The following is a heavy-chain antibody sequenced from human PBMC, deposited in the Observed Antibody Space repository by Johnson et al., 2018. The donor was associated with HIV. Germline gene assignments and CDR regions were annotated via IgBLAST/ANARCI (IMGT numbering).Heavy chain of an antibody. J-gene: IGHJ3*02. CDR3: ARGSRYTYDNDDAHLLHAFDI. D-gene: IGHD3-22*01. CDR1: GFTFSYHG. CDR2: ISYDGSDK. V-gene: IGHV3-30*19. Sequence: QVQLVESGGGVVQPGESLRLSCRTFGFTFSYHGMHWVRQAPGKGLEWVAVISYDGSDKYYADSVKGRFTIPRDSSKNTLYLQMNSLRAEDMAVYYCARGSRYTYDNDDAHLLHAFDIWCQGTMVTVSS.